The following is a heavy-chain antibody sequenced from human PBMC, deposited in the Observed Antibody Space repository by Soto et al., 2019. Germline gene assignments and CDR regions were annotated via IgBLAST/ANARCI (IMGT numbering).Heavy chain of an antibody. J-gene: IGHJ4*02. CDR3: AVLAYCGGDCHRQFDY. CDR2: ISAYSGNT. Sequence: ASVKVSCKASGYTFTSYGISWVRQALGQGLEWMGWISAYSGNTNYAQKFQGRVTMTRDTSISTAYRELSRLRSDDTAVYSCAVLAYCGGDCHRQFDYWGQGTLVTVSS. D-gene: IGHD2-21*02. CDR1: GYTFTSYG. V-gene: IGHV1-18*01.